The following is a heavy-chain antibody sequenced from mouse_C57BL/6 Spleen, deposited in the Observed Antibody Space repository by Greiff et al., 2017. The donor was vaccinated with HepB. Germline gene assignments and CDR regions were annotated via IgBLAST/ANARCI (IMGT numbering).Heavy chain of an antibody. CDR1: GFTFSSYA. CDR2: ISDGGSYT. CDR3: ARDGGNWGGYFDY. J-gene: IGHJ2*01. D-gene: IGHD4-1*01. V-gene: IGHV5-4*01. Sequence: EVMLVESGGGLVKPGGSLKLSCAASGFTFSSYAMSWVRQTPEKRLEWVATISDGGSYTYYPDNVKGRFTISRDNAKNNLYLQMSHLKSEDTAMYYCARDGGNWGGYFDYRGQGTTLTVSS.